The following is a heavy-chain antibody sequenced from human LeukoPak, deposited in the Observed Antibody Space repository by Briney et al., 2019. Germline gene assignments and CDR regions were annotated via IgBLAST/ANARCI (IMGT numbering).Heavy chain of an antibody. CDR2: INPNSGNT. J-gene: IGHJ6*03. CDR3: ARGCGREGYCSSTSLMELSADYYYYYYYMDV. D-gene: IGHD2-2*01. CDR1: GYTFTSYD. Sequence: ASVKVSCKASGYTFTSYDINWVRQATGQGLEWMGWINPNSGNTGYAQKFQGRVNMTRNTSISTAYMELSSLRSEDTAVYYCARGCGREGYCSSTSLMELSADYYYYYYYMDVWGKGTTVTVSS. V-gene: IGHV1-8*01.